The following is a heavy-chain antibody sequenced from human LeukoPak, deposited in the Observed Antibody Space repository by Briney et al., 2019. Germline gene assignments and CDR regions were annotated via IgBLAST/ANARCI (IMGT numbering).Heavy chain of an antibody. Sequence: GGSLTLSCAASGFTFSSYAMSWVRQAPGKGLEWVSAIRGSGGSTYYADSVKGRFTISRDNSKNTLYLQMNSLRAEDTAVYYCAKDWFDTGVVVAARTFDYWGQGTLVTVSS. CDR2: IRGSGGST. V-gene: IGHV3-23*01. D-gene: IGHD2-15*01. CDR3: AKDWFDTGVVVAARTFDY. CDR1: GFTFSSYA. J-gene: IGHJ4*02.